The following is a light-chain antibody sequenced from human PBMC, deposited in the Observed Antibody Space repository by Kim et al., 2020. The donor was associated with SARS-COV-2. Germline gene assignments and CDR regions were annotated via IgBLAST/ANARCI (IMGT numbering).Light chain of an antibody. CDR1: SGHSSYI. Sequence: SSVKLTCTLSSGHSSYIIAWHQQQPGKAPRYLMKLEGSGSYNTGSGVPDRFSGSSSGAVRYLTISNLQSEDEAGYYCETWDINTRVFGGGTQLTVL. V-gene: IGLV4-60*03. CDR2: LEGSGSY. J-gene: IGLJ3*02. CDR3: ETWDINTRV.